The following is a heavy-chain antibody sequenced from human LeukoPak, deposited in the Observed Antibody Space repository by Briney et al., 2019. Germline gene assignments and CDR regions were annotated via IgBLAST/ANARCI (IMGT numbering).Heavy chain of an antibody. CDR1: GGSISSGDYY. V-gene: IGHV4-30-4*01. Sequence: SETLSLTCTVSGGSISSGDYYWSWIRQPPGKGLEWIGYIYYSGSTYYNPSLKSRVTISVDTSKNQFSLKLSSVTAADTAVYYCARGEGPSDYGDDNFDYWGQGTLVTVSS. CDR2: IYYSGST. CDR3: ARGEGPSDYGDDNFDY. D-gene: IGHD4-17*01. J-gene: IGHJ4*02.